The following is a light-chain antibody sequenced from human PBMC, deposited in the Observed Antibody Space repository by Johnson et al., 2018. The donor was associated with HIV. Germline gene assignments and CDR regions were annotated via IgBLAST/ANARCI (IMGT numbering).Light chain of an antibody. CDR3: GTWDSSLSAEV. CDR1: SSNVGSSF. CDR2: DNN. J-gene: IGLJ1*01. Sequence: QSVLTQPPSVSAAPGQTVTISCSGSSSNVGSSFVSWYRQVPGTAPKLLIYDNNKRPSGIPGRFSGSKSGPSATLGITGLQTGDEADYYCGTWDSSLSAEVFGTGTKVTVL. V-gene: IGLV1-51*01.